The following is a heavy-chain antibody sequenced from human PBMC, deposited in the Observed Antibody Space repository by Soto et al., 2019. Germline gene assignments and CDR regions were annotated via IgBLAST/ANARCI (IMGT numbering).Heavy chain of an antibody. D-gene: IGHD2-8*02. CDR1: GGSFSGYY. CDR2: INHSGST. V-gene: IGHV4-34*01. J-gene: IGHJ4*02. Sequence: QVQLQQWGAGLLKPSETLSLTCAVSGGSFSGYYWTWIRQPPGTGLEWIWEINHSGSTNYNPSLKSRVTISVDTSKNQFSLKLTSVTAADTAVYYCARDKITGLFDYWGQGTLVTVSS. CDR3: ARDKITGLFDY.